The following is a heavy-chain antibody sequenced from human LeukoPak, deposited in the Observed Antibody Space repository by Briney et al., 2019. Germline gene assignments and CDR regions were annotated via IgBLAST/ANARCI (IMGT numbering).Heavy chain of an antibody. CDR2: ISYDGSNK. CDR3: AREGLWGVVLYYYYGMDV. Sequence: PGGSLRLSCAASGFTVSSNYMSWVRQAPGKGLEWVAVISYDGSNKYYADSVKGRFTTSRDNSKNTLYLQMNSLRAEDTAVYYCAREGLWGVVLYYYYGMDVWGQGTTVTVSS. J-gene: IGHJ6*02. D-gene: IGHD3-3*01. V-gene: IGHV3-30-3*01. CDR1: GFTVSSNY.